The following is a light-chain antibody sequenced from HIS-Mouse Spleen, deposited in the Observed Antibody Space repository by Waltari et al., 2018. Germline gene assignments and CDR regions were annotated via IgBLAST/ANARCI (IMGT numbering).Light chain of an antibody. CDR1: SSDVVGYNY. CDR2: DVS. J-gene: IGLJ3*02. Sequence: QSALTQPASVSGSPGQSITISCTGTSSDVVGYNYVSWYQQHPGKAPKLMSYDVSNRPSGVSNPFPGSKSGNTASLTISGLQAEDEADYYCSSYTSSSTLVFGGGTKLTVL. V-gene: IGLV2-14*03. CDR3: SSYTSSSTLV.